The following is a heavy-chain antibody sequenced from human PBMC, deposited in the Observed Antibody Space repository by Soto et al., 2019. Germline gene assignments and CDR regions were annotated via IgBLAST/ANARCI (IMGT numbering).Heavy chain of an antibody. CDR3: ARGLGYESLY. V-gene: IGHV4-61*03. J-gene: IGHJ4*02. D-gene: IGHD1-1*01. CDR1: GGSIGISSYY. CDR2: GHNSGST. Sequence: QVQLQESGPGLVKPSETLSLTCSVSGGSIGISSYYWSWIRQPPGKGLEWIGCGHNSGSTNYNPYLKSRVTISLDTPKRHFSLRLGSLTSADAAGYYCARGLGYESLYWGQGTLVTVSS.